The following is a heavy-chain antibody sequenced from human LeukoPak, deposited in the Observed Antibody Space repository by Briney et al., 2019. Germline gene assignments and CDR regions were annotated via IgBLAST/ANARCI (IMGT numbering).Heavy chain of an antibody. CDR1: GFTFSSYG. Sequence: GGSLRLSCAASGFTFSSYGMHWVRQAPGKGLEWVAFIRYDGSNKYYADSVKGRFTISRDNSKNTLCLQMNSLRAEDTAVYYCAKGGRAYYYDSSGYYIDYWGQGTLVTVSS. J-gene: IGHJ4*02. D-gene: IGHD3-22*01. V-gene: IGHV3-30*02. CDR3: AKGGRAYYYDSSGYYIDY. CDR2: IRYDGSNK.